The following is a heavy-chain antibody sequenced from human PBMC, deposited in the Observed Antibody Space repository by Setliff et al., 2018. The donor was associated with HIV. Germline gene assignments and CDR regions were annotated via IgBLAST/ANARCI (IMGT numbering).Heavy chain of an antibody. Sequence: GGSLRLSCAASGFTFSSYAMHWVRQAPGKGLEWVALISYDGSNKYYADSVKGRFTISRDNSKNTLYLQASSLRAEDTAVYYCARGLRGFDSAGPNMDVWGKGTTVTVSS. CDR1: GFTFSSYA. D-gene: IGHD3-22*01. CDR3: ARGLRGFDSAGPNMDV. V-gene: IGHV3-30*04. J-gene: IGHJ6*03. CDR2: ISYDGSNK.